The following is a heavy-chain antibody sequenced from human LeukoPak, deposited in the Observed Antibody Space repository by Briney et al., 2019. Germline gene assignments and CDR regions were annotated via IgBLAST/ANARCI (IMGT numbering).Heavy chain of an antibody. V-gene: IGHV4-59*08. CDR1: GGSISSYY. CDR3: ARTSMYYDFWGSRVPAGVYYMDV. J-gene: IGHJ6*03. CDR2: IYDSGST. D-gene: IGHD3-3*01. Sequence: PSETVSLTCTVSGGSISSYYWSWIRQPPGKGLEWIGYIYDSGSTNYNPSLKSRVTISVDTSKNQFSLKLSSVTAADTAVYYCARTSMYYDFWGSRVPAGVYYMDVWGKGTTVTVSS.